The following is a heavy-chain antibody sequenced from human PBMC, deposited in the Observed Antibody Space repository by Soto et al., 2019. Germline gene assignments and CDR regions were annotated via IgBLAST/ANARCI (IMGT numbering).Heavy chain of an antibody. CDR3: AKGPHTNVGWPYYFES. J-gene: IGHJ4*02. CDR1: GFSLANYP. D-gene: IGHD6-19*01. Sequence: VQLVESGGGLVQPGGSLRLSCVASGFSLANYPMNWVRQTPGKGLEWILYSSPRGDTIYYADSVEGRFTISRDDARNSLSLHMSSLRDEDSALYYCAKGPHTNVGWPYYFESWGQGVPVTVSS. V-gene: IGHV3-48*02. CDR2: SSPRGDTI.